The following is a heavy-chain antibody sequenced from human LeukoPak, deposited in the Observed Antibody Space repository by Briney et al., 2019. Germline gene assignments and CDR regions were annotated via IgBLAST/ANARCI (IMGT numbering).Heavy chain of an antibody. Sequence: PPETLCLTSAVPGGSISSGGYYWSWIRQHPGKGLEWIGYIYYSGSTYYNPSLKSRVTISVDTSKNQFSLKLSSVTAADTAVYYCARFRDPMVRGVIIRFFDYWGQGTLVTVSS. CDR3: ARFRDPMVRGVIIRFFDY. V-gene: IGHV4-31*02. CDR1: GGSISSGGYY. D-gene: IGHD3-10*01. CDR2: IYYSGST. J-gene: IGHJ4*02.